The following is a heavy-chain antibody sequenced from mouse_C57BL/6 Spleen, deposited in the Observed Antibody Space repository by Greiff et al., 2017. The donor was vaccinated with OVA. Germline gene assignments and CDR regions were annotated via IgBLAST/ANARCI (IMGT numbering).Heavy chain of an antibody. V-gene: IGHV1-64*01. D-gene: IGHD1-1*01. CDR3: AYGSSSAWFAY. CDR2: IHPNSGST. Sequence: VKLQQPGAELVKPGASVKLSCKASGYTFTSYWMHWVKQRPGQGLEWIGMIHPNSGSTNYNEKFKSKATLTVDKSSSTAYMQLSSLTSEDSAVYYCAYGSSSAWFAYWGQGTLVTVFA. CDR1: GYTFTSYW. J-gene: IGHJ3*01.